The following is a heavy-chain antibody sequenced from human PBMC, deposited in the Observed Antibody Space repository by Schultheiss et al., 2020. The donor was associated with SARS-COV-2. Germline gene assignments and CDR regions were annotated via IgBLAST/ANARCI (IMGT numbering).Heavy chain of an antibody. Sequence: SQTLSLTCTVSGGSIRSYYWSWIRQPPGKDLEWVGYIFYSGSTNYNPTLKSRVTVSVDTSKNQFSLKLSSVTAADTAVYYCARGTYYYDSSGYYSTPMYYYYGMDVWGQGTTVTVSS. CDR1: GGSIRSYY. J-gene: IGHJ6*02. CDR3: ARGTYYYDSSGYYSTPMYYYYGMDV. D-gene: IGHD3-22*01. V-gene: IGHV4-59*12. CDR2: IFYSGST.